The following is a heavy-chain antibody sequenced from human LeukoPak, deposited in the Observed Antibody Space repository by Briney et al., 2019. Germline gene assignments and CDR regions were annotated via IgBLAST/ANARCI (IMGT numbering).Heavy chain of an antibody. Sequence: PGRSLRLSCAASGFTFSSYAMHWVRQAPGKGLEWVAVIPYDGSNKYYADSVKGRFTISRDNSKNTLYLQMNSLRAEDTAVYYCARGGYCSSTSCYSLRFLEWLIFDYWGQGTLVTVSS. CDR3: ARGGYCSSTSCYSLRFLEWLIFDY. CDR1: GFTFSSYA. V-gene: IGHV3-30-3*01. D-gene: IGHD2-2*02. J-gene: IGHJ4*02. CDR2: IPYDGSNK.